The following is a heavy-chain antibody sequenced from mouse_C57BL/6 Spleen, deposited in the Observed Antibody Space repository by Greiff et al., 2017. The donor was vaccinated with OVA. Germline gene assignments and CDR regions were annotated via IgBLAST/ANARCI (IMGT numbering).Heavy chain of an antibody. CDR3: ASYYYGSGSAMDY. Sequence: EVMLVESVAELVRPGASVKLSCTASGFNIKNTYMHWVKQRPEQGLEWIGRIDPANGNTKYAPKFQGKATITADTSSNTAYLQLSSLTSEDTAIYYCASYYYGSGSAMDYWGQGTSVTVSS. J-gene: IGHJ4*01. CDR1: GFNIKNTY. V-gene: IGHV14-3*01. CDR2: IDPANGNT. D-gene: IGHD1-1*01.